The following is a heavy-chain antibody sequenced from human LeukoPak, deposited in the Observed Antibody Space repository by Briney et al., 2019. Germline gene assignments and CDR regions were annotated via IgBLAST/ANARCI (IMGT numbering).Heavy chain of an antibody. V-gene: IGHV6-1*01. CDR3: VRSRGGDFDH. CDR2: TYYRCKWSN. D-gene: IGHD3-16*01. Sequence: SQTLSLTCAISGDSVSSKSVAWNWIRQSPSRGLEWLGRTYYRCKWSNDYAVSVRSRITINPDTSKNQFSLQLNSVTPADAAVYYCVRSRGGDFDHWGQGTRVAVSS. CDR1: GDSVSSKSVA. J-gene: IGHJ4*02.